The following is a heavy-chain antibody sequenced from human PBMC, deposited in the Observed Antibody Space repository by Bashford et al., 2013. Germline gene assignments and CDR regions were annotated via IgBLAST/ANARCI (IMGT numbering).Heavy chain of an antibody. D-gene: IGHD2-15*01. J-gene: IGHJ4*02. CDR3: ATYCSGGSCSSY. Sequence: VASVKVSCKSSGYTFSRYGISWVRQAPGQGLEWMGWINPNNGNTNYAQKFQGRVTMTTDTSTSTGYMELRSLRSDDTAVYYCATYCSGGSCSSYWGQGSLVTVSS. V-gene: IGHV1-18*01. CDR1: GYTFSRYG. CDR2: INPNNGNT.